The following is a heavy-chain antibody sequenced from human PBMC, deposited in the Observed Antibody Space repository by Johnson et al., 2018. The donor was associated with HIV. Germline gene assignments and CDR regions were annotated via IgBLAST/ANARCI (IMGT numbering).Heavy chain of an antibody. CDR2: IPSGGST. V-gene: IGHV3-53*01. D-gene: IGHD2-21*01. Sequence: VQLVESGGGLVQPGRSLRLSCAASGLSVSINYITWVRQAPGKGLEWVSVIPSGGSTYYADHVVGRFPITSDNSKKTVLLQMNSLRVEDTAVYYCARGGHCGGDCAGAKQALDIWGQGTRVTVSS. CDR3: ARGGHCGGDCAGAKQALDI. CDR1: GLSVSINY. J-gene: IGHJ3*02.